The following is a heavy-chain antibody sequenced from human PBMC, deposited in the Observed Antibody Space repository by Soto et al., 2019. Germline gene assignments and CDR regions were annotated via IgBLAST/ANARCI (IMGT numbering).Heavy chain of an antibody. J-gene: IGHJ4*02. CDR2: ISSSSSYT. Sequence: QVQLVESGGGLVKPGGSLRLSCAASGFTFSDYYMSWIRQAPGKGLEWVSYISSSSSYTNYADSVKGRFTISRDNAKNSLYLQMNSLRAEDTAVYYCSYYDFWSGYFFDYWGQGTLVTVSS. CDR1: GFTFSDYY. V-gene: IGHV3-11*06. CDR3: SYYDFWSGYFFDY. D-gene: IGHD3-3*01.